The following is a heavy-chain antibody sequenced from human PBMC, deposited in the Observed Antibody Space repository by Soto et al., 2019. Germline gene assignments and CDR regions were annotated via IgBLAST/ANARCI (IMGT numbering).Heavy chain of an antibody. J-gene: IGHJ6*02. V-gene: IGHV1-69*12. D-gene: IGHD3-22*01. CDR1: GGSLSNYG. Sequence: QVQLVQSGAEVKKPGSSVKVSCKASGGSLSNYGISWVRQAPGQGHEWMGAIIPVFGTPNYAQKFQDRVTITAEESTTTVYMEVRSLTSEDTAVYYCARGDATKIVVTTYYGMDVWGQGTTVTVSS. CDR2: IIPVFGTP. CDR3: ARGDATKIVVTTYYGMDV.